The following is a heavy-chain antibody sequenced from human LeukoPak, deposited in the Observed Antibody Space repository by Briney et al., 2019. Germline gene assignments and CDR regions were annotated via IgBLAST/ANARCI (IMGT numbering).Heavy chain of an antibody. CDR1: GFTFSSYA. CDR2: ISYDGSNK. J-gene: IGHJ4*02. CDR3: ATDEANAY. Sequence: GGSLRLSCAASGFTFSSYAMHWVRQAPGKGLEWVAVISYDGSNKYYADAVKGRFTISRDNAKNSLYLQMNSLRAEDTAVYYCATDEANAYWGQGTLVTVSS. V-gene: IGHV3-30-3*01.